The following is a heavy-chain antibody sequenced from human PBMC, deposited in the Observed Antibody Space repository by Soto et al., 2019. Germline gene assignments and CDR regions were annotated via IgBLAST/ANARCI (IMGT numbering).Heavy chain of an antibody. CDR1: GGTFSSDA. CDR2: IIPIFGTA. D-gene: IGHD6-6*01. CDR3: SRTPDSSSSVNYYYYYGMDV. J-gene: IGHJ6*02. Sequence: VASVKVSCKAPGGTFSSDAISWVRQAPGQGLEWMGGIIPIFGTANYAQKFQGRVTITADESTSTAYMELSSLRSEDTAVYYCSRTPDSSSSVNYYYYYGMDVWGQGTTVTVSS. V-gene: IGHV1-69*13.